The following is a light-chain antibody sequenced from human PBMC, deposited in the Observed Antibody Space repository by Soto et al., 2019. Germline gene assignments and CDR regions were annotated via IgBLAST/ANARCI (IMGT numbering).Light chain of an antibody. CDR3: KQSYSTAWT. V-gene: IGKV1-39*01. Sequence: DIQMTQSPSSLSASVGDRVTITCRASQSISSYLNWYQQKPGKAPKVLIYDASSLQSGVPSRFSGSGSGTDFILTISSLQPEDFATYYCKQSYSTAWTFGQGTKV. CDR1: QSISSY. CDR2: DAS. J-gene: IGKJ1*01.